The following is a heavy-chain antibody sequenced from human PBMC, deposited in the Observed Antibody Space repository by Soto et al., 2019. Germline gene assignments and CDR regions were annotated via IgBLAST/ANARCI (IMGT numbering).Heavy chain of an antibody. D-gene: IGHD3-3*01. CDR3: ARVDGHYDFWSGYRRKYGMDV. Sequence: PGGSLRLSCAASGFTFSSYGMHWVRQAPGKGLEWVAVIWYDGSNKYYADSVKGRFTISRDNSKNTLYLQMNSLRAEDTAVYYCARVDGHYDFWSGYRRKYGMDVWGQGTTVTVSS. CDR2: IWYDGSNK. J-gene: IGHJ6*02. V-gene: IGHV3-33*01. CDR1: GFTFSSYG.